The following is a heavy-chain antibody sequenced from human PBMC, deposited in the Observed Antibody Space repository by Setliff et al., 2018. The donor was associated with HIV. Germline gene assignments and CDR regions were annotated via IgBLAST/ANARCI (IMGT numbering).Heavy chain of an antibody. CDR3: ARLGGSTITRYFDF. J-gene: IGHJ4*02. CDR1: GVSIASYH. CDR2: VYFSGTT. Sequence: SETLSLTCSVTGVSIASYHWIWIRQAPGKGLEWIGYVYFSGTTNYNPSLKSRVTISIDPSENHSSLNLSSVTAADTAVYYCARLGGSTITRYFDFWGQGRLVTVSS. D-gene: IGHD5-12*01. V-gene: IGHV4-59*08.